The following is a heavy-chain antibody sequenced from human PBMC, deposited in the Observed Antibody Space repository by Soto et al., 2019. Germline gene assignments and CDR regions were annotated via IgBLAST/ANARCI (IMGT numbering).Heavy chain of an antibody. J-gene: IGHJ4*02. CDR1: GFTFSSYD. Sequence: GGSLRLSCAASGFTFSSYDMTWVRQAPGKGLEWVSSISGSGGNTYYAGSVKGRFTISRDNSKNTLYLQMIILRAVDTAVYYCSKDIFTLGPRGFFDAWGQGTLVTVSS. CDR3: SKDIFTLGPRGFFDA. CDR2: ISGSGGNT. D-gene: IGHD3-3*01. V-gene: IGHV3-23*01.